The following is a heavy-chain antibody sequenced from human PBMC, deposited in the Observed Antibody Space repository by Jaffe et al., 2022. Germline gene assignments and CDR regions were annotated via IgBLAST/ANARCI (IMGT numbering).Heavy chain of an antibody. V-gene: IGHV3-48*01. Sequence: EVQLVESGGGLVQPGGSLRLSCAASGFTFSSYSMNWVRQAPGKGLEWVSYISSSSSTIYYADSVKGRFTISRDNAKNSLYLQMNSLRAEDTAVYYCARGGYSSGWFTGTLHYYYMDVWGKGTTVTVSS. CDR1: GFTFSSYS. CDR2: ISSSSSTI. D-gene: IGHD6-19*01. J-gene: IGHJ6*03. CDR3: ARGGYSSGWFTGTLHYYYMDV.